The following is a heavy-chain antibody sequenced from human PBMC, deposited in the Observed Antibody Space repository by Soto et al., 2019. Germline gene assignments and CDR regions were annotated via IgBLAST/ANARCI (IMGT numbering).Heavy chain of an antibody. J-gene: IGHJ3*02. Sequence: GESLKISCAASGFTFSSYAMSWVRQAPGKGLEWVSAISGSGGSTYYADSVKGRFTISRDNSKNTLYLQMNSLRAEDTAVYYCAKGYSSGHDAFDIWGQGTMVTVSS. V-gene: IGHV3-23*01. CDR3: AKGYSSGHDAFDI. CDR1: GFTFSSYA. CDR2: ISGSGGST. D-gene: IGHD6-19*01.